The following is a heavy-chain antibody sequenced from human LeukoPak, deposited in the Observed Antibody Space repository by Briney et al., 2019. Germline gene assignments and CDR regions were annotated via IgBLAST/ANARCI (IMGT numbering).Heavy chain of an antibody. CDR3: ARGFCSSISCYGGVWYFDY. Sequence: GGSLRLSCTASGFPFTDAWMSWVRQAPGKGLEWVANIKQDGSDKYYVDSVKGRFTISRDNAKNSLYLQMNSLRAEDTAVYYCARGFCSSISCYGGVWYFDYWGQGTLVTVSS. V-gene: IGHV3-7*01. CDR1: GFPFTDAW. D-gene: IGHD2-2*01. J-gene: IGHJ4*02. CDR2: IKQDGSDK.